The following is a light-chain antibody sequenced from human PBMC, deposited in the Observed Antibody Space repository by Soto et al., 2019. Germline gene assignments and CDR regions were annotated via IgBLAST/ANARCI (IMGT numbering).Light chain of an antibody. Sequence: QSALTQPASVSGSPGQSITISCTGTSTDIGSYNFVSWYQQHPGKAPKLMIYVVTDRPSGVSNRFSGSKSGNTASLTISGLQSDDEAVYYCSSYTSSSTWVFGGGTKLTVL. J-gene: IGLJ3*02. CDR2: VVT. CDR1: STDIGSYNF. V-gene: IGLV2-14*03. CDR3: SSYTSSSTWV.